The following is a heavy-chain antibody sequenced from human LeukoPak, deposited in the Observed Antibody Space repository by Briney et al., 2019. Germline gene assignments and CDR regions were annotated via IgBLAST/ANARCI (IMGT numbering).Heavy chain of an antibody. V-gene: IGHV4-59*01. J-gene: IGHJ3*02. CDR1: GGSISSYY. CDR3: ARESYCSGGSFYEEGAFDI. Sequence: SETLSLTGTVSGGSISSYYWSWIRQPPGKGLEWIGYIYYSGSTNYNPSLKSRVTISVDTSKNQFSLKLSSVTAADTAVYYCARESYCSGGSFYEEGAFDIWGQGTMVTVSS. D-gene: IGHD2-15*01. CDR2: IYYSGST.